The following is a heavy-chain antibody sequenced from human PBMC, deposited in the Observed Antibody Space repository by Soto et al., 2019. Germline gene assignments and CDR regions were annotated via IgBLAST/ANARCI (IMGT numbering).Heavy chain of an antibody. V-gene: IGHV2-5*02. J-gene: IGHJ4*02. CDR2: IYWDDDK. D-gene: IGHD6-19*01. Sequence: QITLKESGPALVQPTQTLTLTCTFSGFSLNNRGVGVGWLRQPPGKTLEWLSIIYWDDDKRYNPSLGTRLTITKDTPRNQVVLTMTDMDPADTATYFCAHRALAGTYFFDYWGQGALVTVSS. CDR1: GFSLNNRGVG. CDR3: AHRALAGTYFFDY.